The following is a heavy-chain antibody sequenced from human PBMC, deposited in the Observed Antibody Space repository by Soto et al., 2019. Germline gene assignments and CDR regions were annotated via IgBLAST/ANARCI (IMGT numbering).Heavy chain of an antibody. CDR1: GGSFSGYY. CDR3: ARAKKFLDY. J-gene: IGHJ4*02. CDR2: INHSGST. V-gene: IGHV4-34*01. Sequence: SETLSLTCAVYGGSFSGYYWSWIRQPPGKGLEWIGEINHSGSTNYNPSLKSRVTISVDTSKNQFSLKLSSVTAADTAVYYCARAKKFLDYWGQGTLVTVSS.